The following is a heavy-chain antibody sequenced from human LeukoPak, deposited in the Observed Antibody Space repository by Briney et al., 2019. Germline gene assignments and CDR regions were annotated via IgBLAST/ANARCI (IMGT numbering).Heavy chain of an antibody. V-gene: IGHV4-38-2*01. CDR1: GYSISSGHY. CDR2: IYHSGST. Sequence: KPSETLSLTCVVSGYSISSGHYWGWIRQPPGKGLEWIGSIYHSGSTYYNPSLNSRVTISVDTSKNQFSLKLSSVTAADTAVYYCARRDYITIMFDYWGQGTLVTVSS. CDR3: ARRDYITIMFDY. J-gene: IGHJ4*02. D-gene: IGHD3-10*01.